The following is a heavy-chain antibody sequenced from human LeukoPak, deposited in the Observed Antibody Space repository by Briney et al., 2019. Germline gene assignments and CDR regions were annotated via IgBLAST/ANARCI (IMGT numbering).Heavy chain of an antibody. CDR1: GFTVSSNY. V-gene: IGHV3-53*01. Sequence: GGSLRLSCAASGFTVSSNYMSWVRQDPGKGLEWVSVIYSGGSTYYADSVKGRFTISRDNSKNTLYLQMNSLRAEDTAVYYCARGPPYGDYYFDYWGQGTLVTVSS. D-gene: IGHD4-17*01. CDR3: ARGPPYGDYYFDY. J-gene: IGHJ4*02. CDR2: IYSGGST.